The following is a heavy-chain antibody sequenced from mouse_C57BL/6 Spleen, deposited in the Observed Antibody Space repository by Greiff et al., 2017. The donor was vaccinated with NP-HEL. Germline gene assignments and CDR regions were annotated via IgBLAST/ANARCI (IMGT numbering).Heavy chain of an antibody. D-gene: IGHD1-1*01. CDR2: IDPSDSYT. CDR1: GYTFTSYW. CDR3: ARRASTVPWYFDV. J-gene: IGHJ1*03. Sequence: QVQLKQPGAELVKPGASVKLSCKASGYTFTSYWMQWVKQRPGQGLEWIGEIDPSDSYTNYNQKFKGKATLTVDTSSSTAYMQLSSLTSEDSAVYYCARRASTVPWYFDVWGTGTTVTVSS. V-gene: IGHV1-50*01.